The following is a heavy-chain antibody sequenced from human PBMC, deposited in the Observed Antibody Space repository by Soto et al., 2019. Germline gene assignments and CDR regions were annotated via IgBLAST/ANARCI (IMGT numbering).Heavy chain of an antibody. D-gene: IGHD3-22*01. CDR2: IYHSGST. J-gene: IGHJ4*02. CDR3: ASQHYYDSSGYYVFY. V-gene: IGHV4-4*02. Sequence: SETLSLTCAVSGGSISSSNWWSWVRQPPGKGLEWIGEIYHSGSTNYNPSLKSRVTISVDKSKNQFSLKLSSVTAADTAVYYCASQHYYDSSGYYVFYWGQGTLVTVSS. CDR1: GGSISSSNW.